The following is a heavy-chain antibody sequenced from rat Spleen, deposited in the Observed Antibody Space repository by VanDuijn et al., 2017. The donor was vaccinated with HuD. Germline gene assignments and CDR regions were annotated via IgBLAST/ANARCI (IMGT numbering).Heavy chain of an antibody. CDR1: GYSITSNH. CDR2: ISYSGGT. Sequence: EVQLQESGPGLVKPSQSLSLTCSVTGYSITSNHWAWIRKFPGNRLEWMGYISYSGGTSYNPSLKSRISITSDTSKNQFFLHLNSVTTEDTATYYCARGPVDYWGQGVMVTVSS. J-gene: IGHJ2*01. CDR3: ARGPVDY. V-gene: IGHV3-1*01.